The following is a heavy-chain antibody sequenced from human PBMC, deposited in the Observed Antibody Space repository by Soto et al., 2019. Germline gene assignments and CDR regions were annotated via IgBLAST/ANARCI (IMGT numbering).Heavy chain of an antibody. D-gene: IGHD1-20*01. Sequence: GGSLRLSCAASGFTFTNYAMTWVRQAPGKGLEWVSTISGSGGSTSYADSVKGRFTISRDNSKNTLYLQMNSLRAEDTAVYYCPRILIIGTTRGSYFDYWGQGTLVTVSS. CDR1: GFTFTNYA. CDR3: PRILIIGTTRGSYFDY. CDR2: ISGSGGST. J-gene: IGHJ4*02. V-gene: IGHV3-23*01.